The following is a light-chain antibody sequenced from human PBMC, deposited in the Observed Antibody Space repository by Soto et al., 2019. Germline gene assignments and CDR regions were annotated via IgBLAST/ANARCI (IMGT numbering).Light chain of an antibody. V-gene: IGKV3-20*01. CDR1: QSVSSSY. Sequence: EIVLTQSPGTLSLSPGETATLSCRASQSVSSSYLAWYQQKPGQAPRLLIYSGSTRATGIPDRFSVSGSGTDFTLTITRLEPEDFAVYHCQQYGSSLYTFGQGTKVEIK. CDR2: SGS. CDR3: QQYGSSLYT. J-gene: IGKJ2*01.